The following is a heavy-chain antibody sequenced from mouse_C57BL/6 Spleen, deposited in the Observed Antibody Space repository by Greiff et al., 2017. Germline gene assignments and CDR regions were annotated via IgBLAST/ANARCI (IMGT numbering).Heavy chain of an antibody. CDR1: GFTFSSYA. J-gene: IGHJ1*03. Sequence: EVQLVESGGGLVKPGGSLKLSCAASGFTFSSYAMSWVRQTPEKRLEWVATISDGGSYTYYPDNVKGRFTISRDNAKNNRYLQMSHLKSEDTAMYYCARGENDYDGYFDVWGTGTTVTVSS. V-gene: IGHV5-4*01. CDR2: ISDGGSYT. D-gene: IGHD2-4*01. CDR3: ARGENDYDGYFDV.